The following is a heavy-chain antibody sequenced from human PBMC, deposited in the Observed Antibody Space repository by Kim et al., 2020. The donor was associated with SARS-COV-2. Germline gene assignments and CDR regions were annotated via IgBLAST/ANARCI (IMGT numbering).Heavy chain of an antibody. Sequence: SETLSLTCTVSGGSISSYYWSWIRQPPGKGLEWIGYIYYSGSTNYNPSLKSRVTISVDTSKNQFSLKLSSVTAADTAVYYCARARYYDFWSGYSPIFDYWGQGTLVTVSS. CDR1: GGSISSYY. CDR2: IYYSGST. CDR3: ARARYYDFWSGYSPIFDY. V-gene: IGHV4-59*13. D-gene: IGHD3-3*01. J-gene: IGHJ4*02.